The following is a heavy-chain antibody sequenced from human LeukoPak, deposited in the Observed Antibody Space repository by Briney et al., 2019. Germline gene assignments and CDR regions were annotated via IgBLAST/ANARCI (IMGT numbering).Heavy chain of an antibody. V-gene: IGHV3-21*01. CDR3: ARAHPIVVVVAATRSISDY. D-gene: IGHD2-15*01. CDR2: ISSSSYI. J-gene: IGHJ4*02. Sequence: GGSLRLSCAASGFTFSSYSMNWVRQAPGKGLEWVSSISSSSYIYYADSVKGRFTISRDNAKNSLYLQMNSLRAEDTAVYYCARAHPIVVVVAATRSISDYWGQGTLVTVSS. CDR1: GFTFSSYS.